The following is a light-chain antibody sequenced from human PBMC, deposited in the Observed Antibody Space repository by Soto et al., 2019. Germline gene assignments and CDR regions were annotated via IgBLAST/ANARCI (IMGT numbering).Light chain of an antibody. CDR2: GAS. CDR3: QQYNNWPFIT. V-gene: IGKV3-15*01. CDR1: QSVRGN. J-gene: IGKJ5*01. Sequence: EIVMPPSPATLSVSPGERATLSCRASQSVRGNLGCYQQKPGQSPRLLIYGASSRATGIPVRFSGSGSGTEFTLTISSLQSEDFAVYYCQQYNNWPFITFGQGTRLEIK.